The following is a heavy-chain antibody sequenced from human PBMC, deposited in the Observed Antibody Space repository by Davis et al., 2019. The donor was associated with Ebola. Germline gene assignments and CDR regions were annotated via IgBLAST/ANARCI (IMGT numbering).Heavy chain of an antibody. D-gene: IGHD3-3*01. Sequence: PSETLSLTCAVYGGSFSGYYWSWIRQPPGKGLEWIGEINHSGSTNYNPSLKSRVTISVDTSKNQFSLKLSSVTAADTAVYYCARHTYYDFWSGYSPKNYYYGMDVWGQGTTVTVSS. CDR1: GGSFSGYY. CDR2: INHSGST. V-gene: IGHV4-34*01. CDR3: ARHTYYDFWSGYSPKNYYYGMDV. J-gene: IGHJ6*02.